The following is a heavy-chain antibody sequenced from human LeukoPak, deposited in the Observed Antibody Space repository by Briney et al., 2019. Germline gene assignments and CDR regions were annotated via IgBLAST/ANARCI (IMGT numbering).Heavy chain of an antibody. Sequence: PGGSLRLSCSASGFTFSTYGMQWVRQTPGKGLEWVAVIVSDGGRAHYGDSVRGRFTISRDNSKNTLYLQMNSLGAEDTAVYYCARDSITEDNSHDYWGRGILVTVSS. J-gene: IGHJ4*02. D-gene: IGHD7-27*01. V-gene: IGHV3-33*05. CDR1: GFTFSTYG. CDR2: IVSDGGRA. CDR3: ARDSITEDNSHDY.